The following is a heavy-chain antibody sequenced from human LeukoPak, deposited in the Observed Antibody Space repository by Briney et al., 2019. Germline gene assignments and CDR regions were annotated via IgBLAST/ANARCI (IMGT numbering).Heavy chain of an antibody. D-gene: IGHD2-2*01. CDR1: GFTFSSSA. CDR3: ARSTASRREFDY. CDR2: ISYDGSNK. J-gene: IGHJ4*02. V-gene: IGHV3-30-3*01. Sequence: GRSLRLSPAAPGFTFSSSAMHWVRQAPGKGLEWVAVISYDGSNKYYADSVKGRFTISRDNSKNTLYLQMNSLRAEDTAVYYCARSTASRREFDYWGQGTLVTVSS.